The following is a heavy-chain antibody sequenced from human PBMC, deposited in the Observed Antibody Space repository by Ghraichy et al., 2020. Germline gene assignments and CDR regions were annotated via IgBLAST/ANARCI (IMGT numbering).Heavy chain of an antibody. J-gene: IGHJ6*03. V-gene: IGHV3-15*01. CDR2: IKSKTDGGTT. CDR3: TTDPRYYDFWSGYYDRYYYYYMDV. Sequence: GGSLRLSCAASGFTFSNAWMSWVRQAPGKGLEWVGRIKSKTDGGTTDYAAPVKGRFTISRDDSKNTLYLQMNSLKTEDTAVYYCTTDPRYYDFWSGYYDRYYYYYMDVWGKGTTVTVSS. CDR1: GFTFSNAW. D-gene: IGHD3-3*01.